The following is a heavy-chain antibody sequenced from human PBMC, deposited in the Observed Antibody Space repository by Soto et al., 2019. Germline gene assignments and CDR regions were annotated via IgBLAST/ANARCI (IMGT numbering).Heavy chain of an antibody. CDR2: ISNDGSNK. V-gene: IGHV3-30*18. CDR1: GFNFSTYG. CDR3: AKLKRGAPISDCDI. D-gene: IGHD1-26*01. J-gene: IGHJ4*02. Sequence: QVQLVESGGGVVQPGRSLRLSCAASGFNFSTYGMDWVRQVPGKGLEWVAVISNDGSNKYYANSVKGRFTISRDNSKNIPYLQMNSLRAEDTAVYYCAKLKRGAPISDCDIWGQGALGTVSS.